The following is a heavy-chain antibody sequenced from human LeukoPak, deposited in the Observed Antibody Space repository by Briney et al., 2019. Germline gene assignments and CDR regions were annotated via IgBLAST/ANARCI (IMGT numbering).Heavy chain of an antibody. CDR2: ISGSGGST. V-gene: IGHV3-23*01. CDR1: GFTFSSYI. J-gene: IGHJ4*02. CDR3: AKDNKADGSGYYRGYFDD. Sequence: GGSLRLSCAASGFTFSSYIMTWVRQAPGKGLEWVSSISGSGGSTYHADSVKGRFTISRDNSKNTVYLQMDSLRAEDTALYYCAKDNKADGSGYYRGYFDDWGRGTLVTVSA. D-gene: IGHD3-22*01.